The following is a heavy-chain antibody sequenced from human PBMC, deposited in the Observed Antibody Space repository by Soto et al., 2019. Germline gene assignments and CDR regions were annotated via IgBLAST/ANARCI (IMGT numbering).Heavy chain of an antibody. CDR3: ARRGDCSGGSCYSGGGTWFDP. D-gene: IGHD2-15*01. Sequence: GESLKISCKGSGYSFTSYWIGWVRQMPGKGLEWMGIIYPGDSDTRYSPSFQGQVTISADKSISTAYLQWSSLKASDTAMYYCARRGDCSGGSCYSGGGTWFDPWGQGTLVTVSS. CDR2: IYPGDSDT. CDR1: GYSFTSYW. J-gene: IGHJ5*02. V-gene: IGHV5-51*01.